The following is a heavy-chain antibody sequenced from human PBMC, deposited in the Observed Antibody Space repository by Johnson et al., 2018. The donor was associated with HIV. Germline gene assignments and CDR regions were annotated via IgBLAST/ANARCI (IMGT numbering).Heavy chain of an antibody. CDR3: ATARRAIDV. CDR2: ISGSGGST. V-gene: IGHV3-23*04. D-gene: IGHD6-6*01. CDR1: GFTFSNYA. Sequence: VQLVESGGGFIQPGGSRRLSCAASGFTFSNYAMSWVRQAPGKGLEWVSVISGSGGSTYYADSVKGRFTISRDNSKNTLYLQMNSLRAEDTAVYYCATARRAIDVWCQGTMATVSS. J-gene: IGHJ3*01.